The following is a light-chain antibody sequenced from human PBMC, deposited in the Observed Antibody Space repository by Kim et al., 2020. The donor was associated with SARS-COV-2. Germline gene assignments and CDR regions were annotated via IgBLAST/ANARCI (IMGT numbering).Light chain of an antibody. V-gene: IGLV10-54*01. CDR1: SNNAGKQG. CDR3: SAWDSSLSARV. Sequence: RQTDTRTCTGNSNNAGKQGAARPQQHQGHPPKRLSYRDNNLPSGISVRLSASRSGNTAALTITGLQPEDEADYYCSAWDSSLSARVFGGGTQLTV. J-gene: IGLJ3*02. CDR2: RDN.